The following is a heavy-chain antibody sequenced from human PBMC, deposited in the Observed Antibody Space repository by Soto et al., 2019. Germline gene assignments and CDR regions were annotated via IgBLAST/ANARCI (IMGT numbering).Heavy chain of an antibody. J-gene: IGHJ2*01. Sequence: QAGGSLRLSCAASGFTFSSYAMSWVRQAPGKGREWVSSISGSGGSTYYADSVKGRFTISRDNSKNTLYLQMNSLRAEDTALYYCAKDASSGITSFDLWGRGTLVTVS. D-gene: IGHD3-3*01. CDR3: AKDASSGITSFDL. CDR2: ISGSGGST. V-gene: IGHV3-23*01. CDR1: GFTFSSYA.